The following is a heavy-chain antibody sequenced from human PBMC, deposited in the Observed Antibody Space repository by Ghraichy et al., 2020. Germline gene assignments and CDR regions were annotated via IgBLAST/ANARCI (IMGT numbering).Heavy chain of an antibody. Sequence: SQTLSLTCTVSGGSISSYYWSWIRQPPGKGLEWIGYIYYSGSTNYNPSLKSRVTISVDTSKNQFSLKLSSVTAADTAVYYCARLYSTKAYNWFDPWGQGTLVIVSS. V-gene: IGHV4-59*08. D-gene: IGHD6-13*01. J-gene: IGHJ5*02. CDR2: IYYSGST. CDR3: ARLYSTKAYNWFDP. CDR1: GGSISSYY.